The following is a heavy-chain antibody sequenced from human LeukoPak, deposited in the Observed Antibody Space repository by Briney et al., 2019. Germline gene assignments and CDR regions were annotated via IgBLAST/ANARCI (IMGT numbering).Heavy chain of an antibody. CDR3: ARVYGGSNWYFDL. V-gene: IGHV4-59*01. D-gene: IGHD4-23*01. CDR1: GGSISSYC. J-gene: IGHJ2*01. Sequence: SGTLSLTCTVSGGSISSYCWSWIRQPPGKGLEWIGYIYYSGSTNYNPSLKSRVTISVDTSKNQFSLKLSSVTAADTAVYYCARVYGGSNWYFDLWGRGTLVTVSS. CDR2: IYYSGST.